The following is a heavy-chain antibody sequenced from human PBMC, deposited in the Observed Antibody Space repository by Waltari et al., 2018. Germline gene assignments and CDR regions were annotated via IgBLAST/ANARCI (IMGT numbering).Heavy chain of an antibody. CDR1: GGSISSYY. D-gene: IGHD6-13*01. CDR2: IYYSGST. V-gene: IGHV4-59*01. Sequence: QVQLQESGPGLVKPSETLSPTCTVSGGSISSYYWSWLRQPPGKGLEWIGYIYYSGSTNYNPSLKSRVTISVDTSKNQCSLKLSSVTAADTAVYYCARDGGIAAENWFDPWGQGTLVTVSS. CDR3: ARDGGIAAENWFDP. J-gene: IGHJ5*02.